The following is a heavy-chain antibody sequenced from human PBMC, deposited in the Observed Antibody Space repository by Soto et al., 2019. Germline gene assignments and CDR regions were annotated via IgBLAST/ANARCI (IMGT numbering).Heavy chain of an antibody. V-gene: IGHV4-30-4*01. Sequence: LSLTCTVSGGSINSGDHYWTWIRQTPGKGLEWIGHIYYSGSTYYNPSLKSRLLISLDTSKNQFSLNLTSVTDEDTAVYYCAKGGDYWSGFSPDWGQGTLVTVST. CDR1: GGSINSGDHY. J-gene: IGHJ4*02. D-gene: IGHD3-3*01. CDR3: AKGGDYWSGFSPD. CDR2: IYYSGST.